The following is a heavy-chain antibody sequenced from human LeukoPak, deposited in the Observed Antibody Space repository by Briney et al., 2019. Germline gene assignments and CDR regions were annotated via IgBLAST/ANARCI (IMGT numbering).Heavy chain of an antibody. CDR2: IWYDGSNK. D-gene: IGHD3-10*01. V-gene: IGHV3-33*01. CDR1: GFTFSSYG. CDR3: ARDGGGFDY. J-gene: IGHJ4*02. Sequence: GRSLRLSCAASGFTFSSYGMHWDRQAPGKGLEWVAVIWYDGSNKYYADSVKGRFTISRDNSKNTLYLQMNSLRAEDTAVYYCARDGGGFDYWGQGTLVTVSS.